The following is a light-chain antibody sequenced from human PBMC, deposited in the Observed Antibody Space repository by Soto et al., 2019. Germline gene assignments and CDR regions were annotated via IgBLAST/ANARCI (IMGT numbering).Light chain of an antibody. CDR1: QSVSDK. CDR2: RAS. J-gene: IGKJ5*01. CDR3: QQYNTWPIT. Sequence: EVLMTQSPDTLYVSPGGRVTLSCRASQSVSDKLAWYQQKPGQGPRLLVYRASTRTLGIPARFSGSESGTEFTLTISSLQSEDFAIYYCQQYNTWPITLGQGTRLEIK. V-gene: IGKV3-15*01.